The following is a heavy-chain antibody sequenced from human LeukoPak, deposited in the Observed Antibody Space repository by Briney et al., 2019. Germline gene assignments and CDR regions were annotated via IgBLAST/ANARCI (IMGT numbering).Heavy chain of an antibody. CDR3: ETRVTADSYVASDI. D-gene: IGHD2-21*02. V-gene: IGHV3-21*01. CDR2: ISSTSNNI. CDR1: GFTFSSYS. J-gene: IGHJ3*02. Sequence: GGSLRLSCAGSGFTFSSYSMNWVRQAPGKGLEWVSAISSTSNNIYYAASVKGRFTISRDNSKNSLYLQMNSLRAEDTAVYYCETRVTADSYVASDIWGQGKMVTVSS.